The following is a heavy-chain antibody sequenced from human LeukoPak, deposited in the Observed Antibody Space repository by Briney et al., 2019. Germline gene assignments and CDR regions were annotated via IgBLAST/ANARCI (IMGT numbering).Heavy chain of an antibody. V-gene: IGHV4-34*01. CDR3: ARNLDYDFWSGYYTDYYYYYMDV. D-gene: IGHD3-3*01. CDR1: GGSFSGYY. J-gene: IGHJ6*03. CDR2: IYYSGST. Sequence: SETLCLTCAVYGGSFSGYYWSWIRQPPGKGLEWIGRIYYSGSTYYNPSLKNLVTISVAPSKNQISMKLSSVNAADTAVYYCARNLDYDFWSGYYTDYYYYYMDVWGKGTPVTVSS.